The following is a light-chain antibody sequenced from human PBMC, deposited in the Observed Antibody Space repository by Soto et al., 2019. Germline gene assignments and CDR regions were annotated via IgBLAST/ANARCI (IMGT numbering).Light chain of an antibody. CDR2: DVS. CDR1: SSDVGGYNY. CDR3: SSYTSSSTLEVG. J-gene: IGLJ2*01. Sequence: QSALTQPASVSGSPGQSITISCTGTSSDVGGYNYVSWYQQHPGKAPKLMIYDVSNRPSGVSNRFSGSKSGNTASLTISGLQAEDEADYYCSSYTSSSTLEVGFGGGTKVTVL. V-gene: IGLV2-14*01.